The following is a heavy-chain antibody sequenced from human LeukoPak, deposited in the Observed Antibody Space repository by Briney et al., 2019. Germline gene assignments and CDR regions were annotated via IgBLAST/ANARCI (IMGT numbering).Heavy chain of an antibody. CDR1: GFDFDDDA. V-gene: IGHV3-49*03. Sequence: GGSLRLSCTGSGFDFDDDAMSSFCQAPGKGLEWVGFIRSKAFGGTTEYAASVKGRFTISRDDSKSIAYLQMSSLQTGETRVYYCTRELHRFGVSRYYFDFWGQGTLVTVSS. CDR3: TRELHRFGVSRYYFDF. J-gene: IGHJ4*02. CDR2: IRSKAFGGTT. D-gene: IGHD3-10*01.